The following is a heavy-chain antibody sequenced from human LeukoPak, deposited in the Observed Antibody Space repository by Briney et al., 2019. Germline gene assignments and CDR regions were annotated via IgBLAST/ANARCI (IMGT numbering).Heavy chain of an antibody. CDR2: ISSSGGTR. V-gene: IGHV3-48*03. D-gene: IGHD6-19*01. CDR1: GFAFSVYE. CDR3: ATLTVASSFDY. J-gene: IGHJ4*02. Sequence: GGSLRLSCAASGFAFSVYEMYLVRQAPGRGLEWVSYISSSGGTRYYADSVKGRFTISRDNAKSSLYLQMNSLRAEDTAVYYCATLTVASSFDYWGQGTLVTVSS.